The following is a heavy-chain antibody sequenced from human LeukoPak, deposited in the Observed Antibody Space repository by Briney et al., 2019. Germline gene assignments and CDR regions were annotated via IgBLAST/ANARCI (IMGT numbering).Heavy chain of an antibody. J-gene: IGHJ6*03. V-gene: IGHV4-61*08. D-gene: IGHD4-17*01. Sequence: PSETLSLTCTVSGASVGSAGYHWSWIRQPPGGGLEWIGYIYYISNTNYNPSLKSRVTMSVDPSKNQFSLRLNSVTAADTAVYYCARGGDHTVTTFGYYYYMDVWGKGTTVTVSS. CDR2: IYYISNT. CDR3: ARGGDHTVTTFGYYYYMDV. CDR1: GASVGSAGYH.